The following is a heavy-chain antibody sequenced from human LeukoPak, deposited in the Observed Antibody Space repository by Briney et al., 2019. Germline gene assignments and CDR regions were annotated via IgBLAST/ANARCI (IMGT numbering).Heavy chain of an antibody. CDR2: IYYTGTI. CDR1: GGSLSRNSYY. Sequence: TSETLSLTCTVTGGSLSRNSYYWSWIRQPPGKGLEWIGYIYYTGTINYNPSLKSRVSMSVDTSKNEFSLRLSSVTAADTAVYYCARDLFGSGHFLSDSPWGRGTLVTV. D-gene: IGHD3-10*01. V-gene: IGHV4-61*01. J-gene: IGHJ5*02. CDR3: ARDLFGSGHFLSDSP.